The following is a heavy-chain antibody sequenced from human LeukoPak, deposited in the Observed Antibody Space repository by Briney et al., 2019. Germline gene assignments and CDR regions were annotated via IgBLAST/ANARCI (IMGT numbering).Heavy chain of an antibody. Sequence: GGSLRLSCAASGFTVSSHYMSWVRQAPGKGLEWVSVIYRGGSTYYADSVKGRFTISRDNSKNTLYLQMNNLRTEDTTVYYSEREGSHYYDSSGYLINPFDYWGQGTLVTASS. CDR1: GFTVSSHY. J-gene: IGHJ4*01. CDR2: IYRGGST. V-gene: IGHV3-53*01. CDR3: EREGSHYYDSSGYLINPFDY. D-gene: IGHD3-22*01.